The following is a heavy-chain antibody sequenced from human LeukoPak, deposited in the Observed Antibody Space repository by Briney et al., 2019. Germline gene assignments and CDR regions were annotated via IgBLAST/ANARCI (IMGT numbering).Heavy chain of an antibody. V-gene: IGHV4-39*01. CDR3: ARQFDRSGYPNWFDP. CDR2: IYYSGRT. D-gene: IGHD3-22*01. Sequence: SETLSLTCTVSAGSISSFTHYWGWIRQSPGQGLEWIASIYYSGRTYYNPSLKSRVTTSIDTSENQFYLKVSSVTAADTAVYYCARQFDRSGYPNWFDPWGQGTLVTVSS. J-gene: IGHJ5*02. CDR1: AGSISSFTHY.